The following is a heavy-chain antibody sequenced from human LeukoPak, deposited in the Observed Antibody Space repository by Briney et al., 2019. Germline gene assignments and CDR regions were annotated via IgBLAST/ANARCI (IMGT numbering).Heavy chain of an antibody. CDR1: GYTFTSYD. D-gene: IGHD5-12*01. V-gene: IGHV1-8*01. Sequence: GASVKVSCRASGYTFTSYDINWVRQATGQGLEWMGWMNPNSGNTGYAQRFQGRVTMTRNTSISTAYMELSSLRSEDTAVYYCAFGYSGYDRPDYFDYWGQGTLVTVSS. CDR2: MNPNSGNT. CDR3: AFGYSGYDRPDYFDY. J-gene: IGHJ4*02.